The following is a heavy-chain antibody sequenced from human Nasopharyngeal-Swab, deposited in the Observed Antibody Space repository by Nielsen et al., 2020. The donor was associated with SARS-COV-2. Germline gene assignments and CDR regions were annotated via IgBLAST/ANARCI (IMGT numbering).Heavy chain of an antibody. J-gene: IGHJ4*02. D-gene: IGHD6-19*01. CDR1: GYTFTSYD. CDR2: MNPNSGNT. CDR3: ATVYSAVYSSGWYFY. V-gene: IGHV1-8*01. Sequence: ASVKVSCKASGYTFTSYDINWVRQASGQGLEWVGWMNPNSGNTGYAQKFQDRVTMTEDTSTDTAYMELSSLRSEDTAVYYCATVYSAVYSSGWYFYWGQGTLVTVSS.